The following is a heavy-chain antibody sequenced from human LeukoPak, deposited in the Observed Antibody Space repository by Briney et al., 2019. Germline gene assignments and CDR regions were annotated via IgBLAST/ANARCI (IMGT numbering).Heavy chain of an antibody. D-gene: IGHD6-13*01. CDR1: GGSISSYY. V-gene: IGHV4-59*01. CDR3: ARVSSSSWYFDY. Sequence: SETLSLTCTVSGGSISSYYWSWIRQPPGKGPEWIGYIYYSGSTNYNPSLKSRVTISVDTSKNQFSLKLSSVTAADTAVYYCARVSSSSWYFDYWGQGTLVTVSS. J-gene: IGHJ4*02. CDR2: IYYSGST.